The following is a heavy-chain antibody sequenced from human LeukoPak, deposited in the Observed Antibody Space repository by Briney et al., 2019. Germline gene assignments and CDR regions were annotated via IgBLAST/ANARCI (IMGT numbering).Heavy chain of an antibody. CDR3: ARDSDSSSWSSFDY. J-gene: IGHJ4*02. CDR1: GFTFSSYG. D-gene: IGHD6-13*01. CDR2: IWYDGSNK. Sequence: GGSLRLSCAASGFTFSSYGMHWGRQAPGKGLEWVAVIWYDGSNKYYADSVKGRFTISRDNSKNTLYLQMNSLRAEDTAVYYCARDSDSSSWSSFDYWGQGTLVTVSS. V-gene: IGHV3-33*01.